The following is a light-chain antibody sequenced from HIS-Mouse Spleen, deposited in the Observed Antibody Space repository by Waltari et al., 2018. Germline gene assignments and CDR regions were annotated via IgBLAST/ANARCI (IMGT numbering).Light chain of an antibody. CDR2: EVS. J-gene: IGLJ2*01. CDR1: SSDVGSYNR. Sequence: QSALTQPPSVSGSPGQSFTTSCTGTSSDVGSYNRFSGYQQPPGTAPKLMIYEVSNRPSGVPDRFSGSKSGNTASLTISGLQAEDEADYYCSLYTSSSTLVFGGGTKLTVL. V-gene: IGLV2-18*01. CDR3: SLYTSSSTLV.